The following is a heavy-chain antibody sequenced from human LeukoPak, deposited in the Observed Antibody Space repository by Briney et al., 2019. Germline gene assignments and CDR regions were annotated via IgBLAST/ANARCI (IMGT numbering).Heavy chain of an antibody. CDR3: ASCGSTSCLAHDAFDI. CDR1: GYTFTSYD. D-gene: IGHD2-2*01. CDR2: INPNSGGT. J-gene: IGHJ3*02. V-gene: IGHV1-2*02. Sequence: ASVKVSCKASGYTFTSYDIYWVRQAPGQGLEWMGWINPNSGGTNYAQKFQGRVTMTRDTSISTAYMELSRLRSDDTAVYYCASCGSTSCLAHDAFDIWGQGTMVTVSS.